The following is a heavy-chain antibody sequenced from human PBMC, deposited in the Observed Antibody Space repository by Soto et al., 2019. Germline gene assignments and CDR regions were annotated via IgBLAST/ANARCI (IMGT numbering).Heavy chain of an antibody. Sequence: QVQLVESGGGVVQPGSSLRLSCAASGFTFSSYAMHWVRQAPGKGLEWVAVISYDGSNKYYADSVKGRFTISRDNSKNTLYLQMNSLRAEDTAVYYCARAERFLEWLPPYYYYGMDVWGQGTTVTVSS. J-gene: IGHJ6*02. D-gene: IGHD3-3*01. CDR3: ARAERFLEWLPPYYYYGMDV. CDR1: GFTFSSYA. CDR2: ISYDGSNK. V-gene: IGHV3-30-3*01.